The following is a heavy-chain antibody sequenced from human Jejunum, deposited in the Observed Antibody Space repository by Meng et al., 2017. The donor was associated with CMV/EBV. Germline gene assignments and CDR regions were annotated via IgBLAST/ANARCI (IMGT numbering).Heavy chain of an antibody. D-gene: IGHD2-8*02. J-gene: IGHJ4*02. CDR2: IHDTGRT. CDR1: VSLSTTDW. CDR3: ATARRGCSTDSCYLEN. V-gene: IGHV4-4*02. Sequence: VSLSTTDWFVWVRQSPGKGPEWIGDIHDTGRTNYNPSLKSRLTISVDESKNQVSLNLSSVTAADTAVYYCATARRGCSTDSCYLENWGQGTLVTVSS.